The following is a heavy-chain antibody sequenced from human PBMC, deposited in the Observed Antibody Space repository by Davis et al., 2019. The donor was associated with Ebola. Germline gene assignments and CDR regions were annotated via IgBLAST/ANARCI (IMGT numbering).Heavy chain of an antibody. Sequence: PGGSLTLSCAASGFTFSRYPMHWVRPAPGQGLEWVALISYDGSNKYYADSVKGRFTISRDNSKNTLYLQMNSMRAEDTAVYYCARNGPLFAVGDYYYGMDVWGQGTTVTVSS. CDR3: ARNGPLFAVGDYYYGMDV. CDR2: ISYDGSNK. CDR1: GFTFSRYP. D-gene: IGHD3-16*01. V-gene: IGHV3-30-3*01. J-gene: IGHJ6*02.